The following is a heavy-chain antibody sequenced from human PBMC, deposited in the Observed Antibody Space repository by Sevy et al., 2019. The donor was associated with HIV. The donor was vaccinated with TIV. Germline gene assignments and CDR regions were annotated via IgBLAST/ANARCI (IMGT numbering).Heavy chain of an antibody. D-gene: IGHD5-18*01. CDR2: INPNSGVT. J-gene: IGHJ4*02. V-gene: IGHV1-2*02. CDR1: GYTFTGQY. CDR3: ARDLRSRGYSYGSFDH. Sequence: ATVKVSCKASGYTFTGQYIHWVRQAPGQGLQWMGWINPNSGVTNHAQKFQGRVTMTRDTSINTAYMELSGLKSDDTAVYYCARDLRSRGYSYGSFDHWGQGTQVTVSS.